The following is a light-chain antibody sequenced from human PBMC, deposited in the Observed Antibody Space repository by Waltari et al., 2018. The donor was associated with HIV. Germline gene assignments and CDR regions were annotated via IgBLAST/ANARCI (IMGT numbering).Light chain of an antibody. V-gene: IGKV3-11*01. CDR1: QNVGYY. CDR2: DAS. J-gene: IGKJ4*01. Sequence: ETALTQSPDILSLSPGDRATLSCRDSQNVGYYLAWYQQKPGQAPRVLIYDASKRATGVPARFSGSGSGTDFTLTISSLEPEDFAVYYCQQRSDWPPITFGGGTKVEIK. CDR3: QQRSDWPPIT.